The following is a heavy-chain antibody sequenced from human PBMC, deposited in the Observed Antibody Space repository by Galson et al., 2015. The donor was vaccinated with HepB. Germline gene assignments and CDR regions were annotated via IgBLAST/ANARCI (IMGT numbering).Heavy chain of an antibody. D-gene: IGHD3-9*01. CDR3: AKDSDILTGYYDY. CDR1: GFTFDDYA. V-gene: IGHV3-9*01. CDR2: ISWNSGSI. Sequence: SLRLSCAASGFTFDDYAMHWVRQAPGKGLEWVSGISWNSGSIGYADSVKGRFTNSRDNAKNSLYLQMNSLRAEDTALYYCAKDSDILTGYYDYWGQGTLVTVSS. J-gene: IGHJ4*02.